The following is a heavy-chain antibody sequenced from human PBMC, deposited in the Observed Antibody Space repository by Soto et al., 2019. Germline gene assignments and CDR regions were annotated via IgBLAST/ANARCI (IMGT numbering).Heavy chain of an antibody. D-gene: IGHD3-22*01. J-gene: IGHJ4*02. CDR2: INPSGGST. CDR1: GYTFTSYY. V-gene: IGHV1-46*01. Sequence: ASVKVSCKASGYTFTSYYIHWVRQAPGQGLEWMGIINPSGGSTSYAQKFQGRVTMAKDTSTTTVCMELSSLRSEDTAVYYCARDHLSSAYYSTSTGFDYWGQGTLVTVSS. CDR3: ARDHLSSAYYSTSTGFDY.